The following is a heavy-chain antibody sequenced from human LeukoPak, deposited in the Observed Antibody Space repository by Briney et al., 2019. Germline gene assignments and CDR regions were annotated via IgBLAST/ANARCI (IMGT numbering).Heavy chain of an antibody. Sequence: GGSLRLSCAASGFTFSSYSMYWVRQAPDKGLEWVAVISYDGSNKYYADSVKGRFTIFRDNSKNTLYLQMNSLRAEDTAVYYCARDLRGVYYYYYMDVWGKGATVTISS. D-gene: IGHD3-10*01. CDR1: GFTFSSYS. J-gene: IGHJ6*03. CDR3: ARDLRGVYYYYYMDV. V-gene: IGHV3-30*04. CDR2: ISYDGSNK.